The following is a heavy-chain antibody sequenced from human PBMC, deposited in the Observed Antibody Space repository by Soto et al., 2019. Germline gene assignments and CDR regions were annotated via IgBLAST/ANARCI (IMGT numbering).Heavy chain of an antibody. V-gene: IGHV4-4*02. CDR2: IYHSGST. J-gene: IGHJ6*01. Sequence: SETLSLTCAVSGGSISSSNWWSWVRQPPGKGLEWIGEIYHSGSTNYNPSLKSRVTISVDRSKNQFSLKLTSVTAADTAVYYCARGRPQPGIAMVDVWGQGTTVTVSS. D-gene: IGHD6-13*01. CDR3: ARGRPQPGIAMVDV. CDR1: GGSISSSNW.